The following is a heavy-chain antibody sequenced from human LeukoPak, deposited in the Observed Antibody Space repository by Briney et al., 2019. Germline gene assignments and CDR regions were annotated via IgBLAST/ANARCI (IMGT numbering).Heavy chain of an antibody. D-gene: IGHD3-22*01. CDR2: INHSGST. J-gene: IGHJ4*02. Sequence: SETLSLTCAVYGGSFSGYYWSWIRQPPGKGLEWIGEINHSGSTNYNPSLKSRVTISVDTSKNQFSLKLSSVTAADTAVYYCARGRVDIVATIAYDSSGYYYYFDYWGQGTLVTVSS. CDR1: GGSFSGYY. V-gene: IGHV4-34*01. CDR3: ARGRVDIVATIAYDSSGYYYYFDY.